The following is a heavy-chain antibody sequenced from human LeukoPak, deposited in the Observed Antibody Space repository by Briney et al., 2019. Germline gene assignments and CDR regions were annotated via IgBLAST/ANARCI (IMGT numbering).Heavy chain of an antibody. D-gene: IGHD1-26*01. Sequence: GGSLRLSCAASGFTFGNYGMSWVRQAPGKGLVWVSRINNDGSSTTYADSVKGRFTISRDNAKNTLYLQMNSLRAEDTAVYYCARGGAVGTTTVAFDIWGQGTMVTVSS. CDR2: INNDGSST. V-gene: IGHV3-74*01. CDR3: ARGGAVGTTTVAFDI. J-gene: IGHJ3*02. CDR1: GFTFGNYG.